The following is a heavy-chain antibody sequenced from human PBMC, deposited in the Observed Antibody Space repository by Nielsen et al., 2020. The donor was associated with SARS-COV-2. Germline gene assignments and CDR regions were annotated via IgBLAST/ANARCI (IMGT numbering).Heavy chain of an antibody. CDR2: IHYSGST. J-gene: IGHJ3*02. CDR1: GGSINSSSYY. Sequence: SETLSLTCTVSGGSINSSSYYWGWIRQPPGKGLEWIGNIHYSGSTYSNPSLKSRVTISVDTSKNQFSLKLSSVTAADTAVYYCARAPITMIVVVNAFDIWGQGTMVTVSS. V-gene: IGHV4-39*07. CDR3: ARAPITMIVVVNAFDI. D-gene: IGHD3-22*01.